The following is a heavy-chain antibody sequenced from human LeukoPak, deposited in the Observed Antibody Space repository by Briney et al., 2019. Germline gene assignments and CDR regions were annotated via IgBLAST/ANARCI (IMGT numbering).Heavy chain of an antibody. CDR2: ISSSSSYI. D-gene: IGHD3-3*01. CDR1: GFTFSSYS. Sequence: GGSLRLSCAASGFTFSSYSMNWVRQAPGKGLEWVSSISSSSSYIFYADSVKGRFTLSRDNAKNSLYLQMNSLRAEDTAVYYCARSGGAADFWSGNYYYYYYMDVWGKGTTVTVSS. CDR3: ARSGGAADFWSGNYYYYYYMDV. J-gene: IGHJ6*03. V-gene: IGHV3-21*01.